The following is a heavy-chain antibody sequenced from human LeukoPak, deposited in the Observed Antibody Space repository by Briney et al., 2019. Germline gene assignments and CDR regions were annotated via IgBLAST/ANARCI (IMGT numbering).Heavy chain of an antibody. CDR3: AKDINPGDYGDYAVWFDP. J-gene: IGHJ5*02. CDR2: ISWDGGST. D-gene: IGHD4-17*01. CDR1: GFTFDDYT. V-gene: IGHV3-43*01. Sequence: PGGSLRLSCAASGFTFDDYTMHWVRQAPGKGLEWVSLISWDGGSTYYADSVKGRFTISRDNSKNSLYLQMNSLRTEDTALYYCAKDINPGDYGDYAVWFDPWGQGTLVTVSS.